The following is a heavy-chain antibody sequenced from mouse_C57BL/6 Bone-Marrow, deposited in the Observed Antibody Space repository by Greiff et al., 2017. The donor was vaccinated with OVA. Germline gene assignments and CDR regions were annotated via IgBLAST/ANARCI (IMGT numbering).Heavy chain of an antibody. D-gene: IGHD2-4*01. CDR1: GFTFSSYA. CDR2: ISSGGDYI. CDR3: TRDHEDYDVGGY. V-gene: IGHV5-9-1*02. Sequence: EVKVVESGEGLVKPGGSLKLSCAASGFTFSSYAMSWVRQTPEKRLEWVAYISSGGDYIYYADTVKGRFTISRDNARNTLYLQMSSLKSEDTAMYYCTRDHEDYDVGGYWGQGTTLTVSS. J-gene: IGHJ2*01.